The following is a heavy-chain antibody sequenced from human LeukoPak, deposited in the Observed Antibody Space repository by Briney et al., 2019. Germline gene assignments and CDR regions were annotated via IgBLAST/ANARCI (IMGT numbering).Heavy chain of an antibody. Sequence: PGGSLRLSCAASGFTFSSYGMHWVRQAPGKGLEWVAFIRYDGSNKYYADSVKGRFTISRDNSKNTLYLQMNSLRAEDTAVYYCVKDGGGYGDSFDYWGQGTLVIVSS. CDR1: GFTFSSYG. D-gene: IGHD5-12*01. V-gene: IGHV3-30*02. CDR2: IRYDGSNK. J-gene: IGHJ4*02. CDR3: VKDGGGYGDSFDY.